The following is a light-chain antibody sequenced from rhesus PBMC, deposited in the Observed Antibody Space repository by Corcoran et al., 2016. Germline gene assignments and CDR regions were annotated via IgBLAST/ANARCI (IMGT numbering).Light chain of an antibody. Sequence: DIQMTQSPSSLSASVGDTVTITCRASQGISSYLNWFHQKPGKAPKLLIYDVSNLESGVPSRFSGSGSGNDFTLTISSLQPEDFAAYYCLQHNSYPRTFGQGTKVEIK. CDR2: DVS. V-gene: IGKV1-28*03. J-gene: IGKJ1*01. CDR3: LQHNSYPRT. CDR1: QGISSY.